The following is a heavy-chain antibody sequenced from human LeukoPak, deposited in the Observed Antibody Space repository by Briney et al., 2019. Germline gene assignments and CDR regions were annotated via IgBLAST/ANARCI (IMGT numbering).Heavy chain of an antibody. CDR1: GGSFSGYY. D-gene: IGHD3-3*01. Sequence: SETLSLTCAVYGGSFSGYYWSWIRQPPGKGLERIGEINHSGSTNYNPSLKSRVTISVDTSKNQFSLKLSSVTAADTAVYYCARGGYDFWSGYALDAFDIWGQGTMVTVSS. J-gene: IGHJ3*02. CDR2: INHSGST. V-gene: IGHV4-34*01. CDR3: ARGGYDFWSGYALDAFDI.